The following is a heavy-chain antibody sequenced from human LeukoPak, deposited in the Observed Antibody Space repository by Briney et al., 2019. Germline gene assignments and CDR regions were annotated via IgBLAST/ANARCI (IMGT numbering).Heavy chain of an antibody. CDR2: IRSKANSYAT. J-gene: IGHJ5*02. Sequence: GGSLRLSCAASGFTFSGSAMHWVRQASGKGLEWVGRIRSKANSYATAYAASVKGRFTISRDDSKNTAYLQMNSLKTEDTAVYYCTTSYDFWSGYYFWFDPWGQGTLVTVSS. D-gene: IGHD3-3*01. CDR3: TTSYDFWSGYYFWFDP. V-gene: IGHV3-73*01. CDR1: GFTFSGSA.